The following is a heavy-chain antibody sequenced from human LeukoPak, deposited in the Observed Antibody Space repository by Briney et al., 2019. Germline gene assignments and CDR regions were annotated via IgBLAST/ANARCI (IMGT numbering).Heavy chain of an antibody. D-gene: IGHD3-10*01. CDR3: ARGGNRFGGFYFDY. Sequence: SETLSLTCTVSADSLSSGGHYWAWIRQLPGKGLESIGFIHHSGTYRHNPSLKDRVASSVDASRKQFALRLSSVTAADTAIYYCARGGNRFGGFYFDYWGQGIQVIVSS. J-gene: IGHJ4*02. V-gene: IGHV4-31*03. CDR2: IHHSGTY. CDR1: ADSLSSGGHY.